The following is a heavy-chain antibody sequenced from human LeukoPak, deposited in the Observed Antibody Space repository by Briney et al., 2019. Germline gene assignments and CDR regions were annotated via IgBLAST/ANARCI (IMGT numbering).Heavy chain of an antibody. Sequence: GGSLRLSCGVSGFTFSGYWMNWVRQAPGKGLEWVASIKQDGSEKSYVDSVKGRFTISRDNAKNSLYLQMSSLRAEDTAVYYCARQVGGSSHFDYWGQGTLVTVSS. CDR3: ARQVGGSSHFDY. V-gene: IGHV3-7*01. J-gene: IGHJ4*02. CDR1: GFTFSGYW. D-gene: IGHD1-26*01. CDR2: IKQDGSEK.